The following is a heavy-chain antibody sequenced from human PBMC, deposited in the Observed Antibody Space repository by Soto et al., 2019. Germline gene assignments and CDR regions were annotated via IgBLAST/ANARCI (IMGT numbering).Heavy chain of an antibody. D-gene: IGHD3-16*01. CDR2: ISYDGSNK. Sequence: GSLRLSCAASGFTFSSYAMHWVRQAPGKGLEWVAVISYDGSNKYYADSVKGRFTISRDNSKNTLYLQMNSLRAKDTAVYYCANDPITFGGVTLDYWGQGTRVTVSS. V-gene: IGHV3-30*18. CDR3: ANDPITFGGVTLDY. CDR1: GFTFSSYA. J-gene: IGHJ4*02.